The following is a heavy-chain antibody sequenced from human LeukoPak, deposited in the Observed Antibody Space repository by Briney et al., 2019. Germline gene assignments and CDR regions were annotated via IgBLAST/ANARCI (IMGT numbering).Heavy chain of an antibody. Sequence: ASVKVSCKASGYTFTSYGISWVRQAPGQGLEWMGWISPYNGNTNYAQNLQGRVTMTTDTSTSTACMELRSLRSDDTAVYYCARNRGSGWGLDASDIWGQGTMVTVSS. CDR2: ISPYNGNT. D-gene: IGHD6-19*01. CDR1: GYTFTSYG. J-gene: IGHJ3*02. V-gene: IGHV1-18*01. CDR3: ARNRGSGWGLDASDI.